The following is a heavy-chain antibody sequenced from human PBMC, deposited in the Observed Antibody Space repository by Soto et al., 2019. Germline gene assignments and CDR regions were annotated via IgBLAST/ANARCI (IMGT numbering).Heavy chain of an antibody. CDR2: INIVGGNT. CDR1: GFTFSNYA. J-gene: IGHJ4*02. CDR3: TKNYYFDS. V-gene: IGHV3-23*01. Sequence: VQLLESGGGLVQPGGSLRLSCAASGFTFSNYAMSWVRQAPGKALEWVSSINIVGGNTNYADSVRGRFTMSRDDSKNTVFQQINSLRAEDTSIYYCTKNYYFDSWGQGTLVTVSS.